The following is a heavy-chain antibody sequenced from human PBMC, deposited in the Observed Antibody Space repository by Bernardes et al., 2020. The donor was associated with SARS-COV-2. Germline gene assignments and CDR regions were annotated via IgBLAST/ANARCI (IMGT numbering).Heavy chain of an antibody. CDR2: FDYTDTT. V-gene: IGHV4-59*01. D-gene: IGHD3-16*02. CDR3: ARGLYYGELSLDF. Sequence: SETLSLTCTVSGASIHNYYWTWIRQPPGKGLEWIGHFDYTDTTTYNPSLYNPSLKSRVTISVDMSKNQFSLMLNSVTASDSAVYYCARGLYYGELSLDFWGQGSLVTVSS. CDR1: GASIHNYY. J-gene: IGHJ4*02.